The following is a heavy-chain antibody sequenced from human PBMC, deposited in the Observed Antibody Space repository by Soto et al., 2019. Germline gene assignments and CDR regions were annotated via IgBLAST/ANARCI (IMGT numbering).Heavy chain of an antibody. J-gene: IGHJ4*02. CDR1: GFTFGDYA. D-gene: IGHD2-15*01. CDR2: ISASGGPT. Sequence: GGSLRLSCRASGFTFGDYAMAWVRQAPGKGLEWVSGISASGGPTYYADSAKGRFTISRDNSNNTLYLQMSSLRAEDTAVYYCAKDLEVLSARFESWGQGALVTVSS. V-gene: IGHV3-23*01. CDR3: AKDLEVLSARFES.